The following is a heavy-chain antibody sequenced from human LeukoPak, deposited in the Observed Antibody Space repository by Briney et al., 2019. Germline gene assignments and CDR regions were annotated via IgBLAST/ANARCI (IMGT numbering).Heavy chain of an antibody. D-gene: IGHD4-11*01. CDR3: ARSIDYRYAFDI. J-gene: IGHJ3*02. CDR2: IYYSGST. Sequence: PSETLSLTCTVSGGSISSYYWSWIRQPPGKGLEWIGYIYYSGSTNYNPSLKSRVTISVDTSKNQFSLKLSSVTAADTAVYYCARSIDYRYAFDIWGQGTMVTVSS. CDR1: GGSISSYY. V-gene: IGHV4-59*08.